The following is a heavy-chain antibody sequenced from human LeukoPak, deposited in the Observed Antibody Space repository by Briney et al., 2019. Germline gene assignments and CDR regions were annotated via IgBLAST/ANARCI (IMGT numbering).Heavy chain of an antibody. CDR1: GDSISSYY. V-gene: IGHV4-59*01. D-gene: IGHD3-10*01. CDR2: IYYSGST. J-gene: IGHJ6*02. CDR3: ARDRKVRGVTTYYFYGMDV. Sequence: PSETLSLTCTVSGDSISSYYWSWIRQPPGKGLEWIGYIYYSGSTNYNPSLKSRVTISVDTSTNQFSLKLSSVTAADTAVYYWARDRKVRGVTTYYFYGMDVWGQGTTVTVSS.